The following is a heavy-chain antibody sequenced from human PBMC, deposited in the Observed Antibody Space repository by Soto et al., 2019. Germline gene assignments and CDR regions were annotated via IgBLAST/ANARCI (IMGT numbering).Heavy chain of an antibody. J-gene: IGHJ6*03. CDR1: GVILSDCA. D-gene: IGHD7-27*01. CDR3: ARDLSWGSNWYYYMDV. Sequence: EVQLVESGGGLVQPGGSLRLSCATSGVILSDCAMNWVRQAPGKGLEWVSYISSSSSVIDYADSVKGQFTVSRDNARNSLYLQMNRLRADDTAVYYCARDLSWGSNWYYYMDVWGKGTKFTVSS. V-gene: IGHV3-48*01. CDR2: ISSSSSVI.